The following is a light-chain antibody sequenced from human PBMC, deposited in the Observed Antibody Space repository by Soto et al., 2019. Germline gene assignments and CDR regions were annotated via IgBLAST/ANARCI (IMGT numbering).Light chain of an antibody. CDR2: DAS. CDR1: QSISSW. J-gene: IGKJ4*01. V-gene: IGKV1-5*01. CDR3: QQYNSYPLT. Sequence: IQMTQSHSTLSTSVGDRVTITCRASQSISSWLAWYQQKPGKAPKLLIYDASSLESGVPSRFSGSGSGTEFTLTISSLQPDDFATYYCQQYNSYPLTFGGGTKVDIK.